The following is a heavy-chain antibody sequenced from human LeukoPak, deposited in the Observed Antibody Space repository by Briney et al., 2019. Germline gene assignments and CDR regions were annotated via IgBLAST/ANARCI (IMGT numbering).Heavy chain of an antibody. V-gene: IGHV3-9*01. Sequence: GGSLRLSCAASGFTFDDYAMHWVRQAPGKGLEWVSGISWNSGSIGYADSVKGRFTISRDNAKNSLYLQMNSLRVEDTAVYFCARYSSGYSQNFDYWGQGTLVTVSS. D-gene: IGHD3-22*01. CDR1: GFTFDDYA. CDR2: ISWNSGSI. J-gene: IGHJ4*02. CDR3: ARYSSGYSQNFDY.